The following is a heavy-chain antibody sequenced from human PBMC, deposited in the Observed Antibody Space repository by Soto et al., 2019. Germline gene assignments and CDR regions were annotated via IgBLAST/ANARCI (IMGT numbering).Heavy chain of an antibody. CDR3: ARGRHSSGAGWFASDY. J-gene: IGHJ4*02. Sequence: EVQLVQSGAEVKKPGESLKISCKGSGYSFSNYWIGWVRQMPGKGLEWMGIIYPGDSDTRYSPSFQGQVTISADKSTSTAYLQWSSLRASDTAMYYCARGRHSSGAGWFASDYWGQGTLSPSPQ. CDR1: GYSFSNYW. V-gene: IGHV5-51*01. CDR2: IYPGDSDT. D-gene: IGHD2-15*01.